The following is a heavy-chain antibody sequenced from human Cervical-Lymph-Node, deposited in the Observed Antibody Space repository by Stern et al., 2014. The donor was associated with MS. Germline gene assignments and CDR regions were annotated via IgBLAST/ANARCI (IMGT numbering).Heavy chain of an antibody. V-gene: IGHV3-33*01. D-gene: IGHD1-26*01. J-gene: IGHJ6*02. Sequence: VQLEESGGGVVQPGRSLRLSCAASGFNFSSYGMHWVRQAPGKGLEWVAVIWYDGSNKYYADSVKGRFTISRDNSKNTLYLQMNSLRAEDTAVYYCARDCKLRYYYYGMYVWGQGTTVTVSS. CDR1: GFNFSSYG. CDR3: ARDCKLRYYYYGMYV. CDR2: IWYDGSNK.